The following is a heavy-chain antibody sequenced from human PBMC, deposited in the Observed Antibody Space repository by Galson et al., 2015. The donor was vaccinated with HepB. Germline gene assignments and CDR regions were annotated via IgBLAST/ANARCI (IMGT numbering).Heavy chain of an antibody. CDR2: ITLMFGTA. CDR1: GGTFGTYT. J-gene: IGHJ4*02. V-gene: IGHV1-69*13. Sequence: SVKVSCKASGGTFGTYTINWVRQAPGQRLEWMGGITLMFGTANYAQKFQGRVLISADESASTAYMELSSLRSEDTAVYYCAREGRAAPTNPVDYWGQGTQVTVSS. CDR3: AREGRAAPTNPVDY. D-gene: IGHD6-13*01.